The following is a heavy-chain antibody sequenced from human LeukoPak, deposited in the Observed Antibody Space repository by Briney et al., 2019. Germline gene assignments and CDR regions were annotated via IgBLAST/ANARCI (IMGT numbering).Heavy chain of an antibody. J-gene: IGHJ5*02. CDR1: GFTFSSYV. Sequence: GGSLRLSCAASGFTFSSYVMSWVRQAPGKGLEWVSAISGSGGSTYYADSVKGRFTISRDNSKNTLYLQMNSLRAEDTAVYYCAKDDGDSSGYFPSWGQGTLVTVSS. D-gene: IGHD3-22*01. V-gene: IGHV3-23*01. CDR2: ISGSGGST. CDR3: AKDDGDSSGYFPS.